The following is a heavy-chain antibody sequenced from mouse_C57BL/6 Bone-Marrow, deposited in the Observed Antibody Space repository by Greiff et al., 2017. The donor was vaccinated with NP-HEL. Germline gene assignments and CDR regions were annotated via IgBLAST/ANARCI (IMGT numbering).Heavy chain of an antibody. CDR3: ARQGKIYYDYDVAY. V-gene: IGHV5-12*01. Sequence: EVHLVESGGGLVQPGGSLKLSCAASGFTFSDYYMYWVRQTPEKRLEWVAYISNGGGSTYYPDTVKGRFTISRDNAKNTLYLQMSRLKSEDTAMYYCARQGKIYYDYDVAYWGQGTLVTVSA. D-gene: IGHD2-4*01. J-gene: IGHJ3*01. CDR2: ISNGGGST. CDR1: GFTFSDYY.